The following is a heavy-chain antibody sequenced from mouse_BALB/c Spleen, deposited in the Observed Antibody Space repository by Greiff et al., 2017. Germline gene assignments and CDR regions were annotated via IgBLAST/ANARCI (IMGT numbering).Heavy chain of an antibody. J-gene: IGHJ3*01. V-gene: IGHV1-9*01. CDR1: GYTFSSYW. CDR2: ILPGSGST. D-gene: IGHD1-1*01. Sequence: VKLMESGAELMKPGASVKISCKATGYTFSSYWIEWVKQRPGHGLEWIGEILPGSGSTNYNEKFKGKATFTADTSSNTAYMQLSSLTSEDSAVYYCARRDYYGSSPWFAYWGQGTLVTVSA. CDR3: ARRDYYGSSPWFAY.